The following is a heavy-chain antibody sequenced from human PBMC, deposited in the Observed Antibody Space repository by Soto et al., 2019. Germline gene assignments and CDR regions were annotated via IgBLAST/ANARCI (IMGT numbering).Heavy chain of an antibody. D-gene: IGHD1-1*01. CDR2: IKQDGSEK. CDR3: ARGKDGRRAGTYYFDMDV. J-gene: IGHJ6*03. CDR1: GFPFRGYW. Sequence: PGGSLRLSCAVSGFPFRGYWMTWVRQAPGKGLDWVANIKQDGSEKYYLDSLKGRFTISRDNAKNSVYLLMNSLRAEDTAVYYCARGKDGRRAGTYYFDMDVWGKGTTVTVSS. V-gene: IGHV3-7*01.